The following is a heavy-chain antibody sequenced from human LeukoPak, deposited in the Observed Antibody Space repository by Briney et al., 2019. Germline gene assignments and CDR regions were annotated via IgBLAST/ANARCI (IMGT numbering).Heavy chain of an antibody. Sequence: GGSLRLSCAASGFTFSSYGMHWVRQAPGKGLEWVAFIRYDGSNKYYADSVKGRFTISRDNAKNTLYLQMNSLRAEDTAVYYCARDSVSSWHPLYFDYWGQGTLVTVSS. CDR3: ARDSVSSWHPLYFDY. V-gene: IGHV3-30*02. CDR2: IRYDGSNK. J-gene: IGHJ4*02. CDR1: GFTFSSYG. D-gene: IGHD6-13*01.